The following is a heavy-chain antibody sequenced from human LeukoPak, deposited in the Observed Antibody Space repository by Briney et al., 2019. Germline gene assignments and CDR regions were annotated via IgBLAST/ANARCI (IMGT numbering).Heavy chain of an antibody. D-gene: IGHD4-23*01. CDR2: VSSSGGT. CDR1: GGSISSYY. V-gene: IGHV4-4*07. Sequence: SETLSLTCTVSGGSISSYYWSWIRQPAGKGLEWIGRVSSSGGTYYNPSLKSRVTMSLDTSKNQFSPKLSSVTAVDTAVYYCARIGTVVNYWYFDLWGRGTLVTVSS. J-gene: IGHJ2*01. CDR3: ARIGTVVNYWYFDL.